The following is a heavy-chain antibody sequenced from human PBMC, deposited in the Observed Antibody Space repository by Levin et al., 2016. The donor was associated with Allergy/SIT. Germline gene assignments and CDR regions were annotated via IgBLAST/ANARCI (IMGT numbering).Heavy chain of an antibody. V-gene: IGHV1-2*02. D-gene: IGHD3-10*01. Sequence: ASVKVSCKASGYTFTGYYMHWVRQAPGQGLEWMGWINPNSGGTNYAQKFQGRVTMTRDTSISTAYMELSRLRSDDTAVYYCAFSMVRGPIYFHWGQGTLVTVSS. J-gene: IGHJ4*02. CDR3: AFSMVRGPIYFH. CDR1: GYTFTGYY. CDR2: INPNSGGT.